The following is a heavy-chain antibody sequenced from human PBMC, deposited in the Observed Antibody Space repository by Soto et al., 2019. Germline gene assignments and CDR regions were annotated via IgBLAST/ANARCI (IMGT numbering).Heavy chain of an antibody. Sequence: QVQLVESGGGVVQPGGSLRLSCTSSGFTFSSHGMHWVRQAPGKGLEWVALIGATGSNRFHRDSVKGRFTISRDNSKDTLYLQMDRLRVEDTAVYFCVRDDAGGPNGFDLWGQGTMVTVSS. D-gene: IGHD3-16*01. CDR1: GFTFSSHG. CDR2: IGATGSNR. J-gene: IGHJ3*01. CDR3: VRDDAGGPNGFDL. V-gene: IGHV3-33*01.